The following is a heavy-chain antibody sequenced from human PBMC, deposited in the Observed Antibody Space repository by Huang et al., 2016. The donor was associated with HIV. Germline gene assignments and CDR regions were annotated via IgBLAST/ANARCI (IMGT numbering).Heavy chain of an antibody. CDR3: ASQHIGAAATWF. Sequence: QLQLRESGPGQVKPSETLSLTCTVSGDFISSTNYYWGWIRQSPGKGLEWVGSVYQSGSTNYNPSLKSRGTLSVDTSRNQFSLRLNSVTAADTAVYYCASQHIGAAATWFWGRGTQVAVSS. CDR1: GDFISSTNYY. V-gene: IGHV4-39*01. J-gene: IGHJ4*02. CDR2: VYQSGST. D-gene: IGHD6-13*01.